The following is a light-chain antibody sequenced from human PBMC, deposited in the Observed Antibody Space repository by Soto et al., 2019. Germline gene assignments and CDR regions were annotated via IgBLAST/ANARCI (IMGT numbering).Light chain of an antibody. Sequence: EILLTQSPGTLSLSPWERATLSCRASQSVSPSSLAWYQQRPGQSPRLRIYGASSRATGIPDRFSGRGSGTDFTLIISRLEPEDFAVYYCQQFAGSFGGGTKVDNK. CDR1: QSVSPSS. J-gene: IGKJ4*02. V-gene: IGKV3-20*01. CDR2: GAS. CDR3: QQFAGS.